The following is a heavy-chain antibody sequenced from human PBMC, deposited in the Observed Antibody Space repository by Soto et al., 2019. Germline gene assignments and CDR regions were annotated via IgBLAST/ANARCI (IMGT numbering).Heavy chain of an antibody. CDR1: GDSVSSNSAA. D-gene: IGHD6-19*01. J-gene: IGHJ6*02. CDR2: TYYRSKWYN. V-gene: IGHV6-1*01. Sequence: SQTLSLTCAISGDSVSSNSAAWNWIRQSPSRGLEWLGRTYYRSKWYNDYAVSVKSRITINPDTSKNQFSLQLNSVTPEDTAVYYCAREFGPVAGTYYYGMDVWGQGTTVTAP. CDR3: AREFGPVAGTYYYGMDV.